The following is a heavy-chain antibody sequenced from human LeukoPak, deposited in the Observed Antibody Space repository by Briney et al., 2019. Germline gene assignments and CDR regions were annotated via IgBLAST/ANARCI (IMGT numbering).Heavy chain of an antibody. V-gene: IGHV3-7*01. Sequence: GGSLRLSCAASAFTFSNYWMSWVRQAPGKGLEWVANINKDGSAKYYVDSVKGRFTISRDNAKNSLYLQMNSLRAEDTAVYYCGRDDGGLGYCSGGSCYSHFDSWGQGTLVTVSS. CDR1: AFTFSNYW. D-gene: IGHD2-15*01. CDR2: INKDGSAK. J-gene: IGHJ4*02. CDR3: GRDDGGLGYCSGGSCYSHFDS.